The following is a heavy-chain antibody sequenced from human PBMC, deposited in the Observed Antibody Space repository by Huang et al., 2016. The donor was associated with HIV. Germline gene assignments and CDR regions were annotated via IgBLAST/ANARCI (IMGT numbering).Heavy chain of an antibody. D-gene: IGHD3-10*01. CDR1: GGSIRSDNYY. V-gene: IGHV4-39*01. CDR2: LYLRGVT. J-gene: IGHJ4*02. Sequence: QLQLQESGPGLVKPSETLSLTCTVSGGSIRSDNYYWGWLRPPPGKGLEWIGSLYLRGVTYYNPSLKSRVTITVDTAKNQFSLKMRSVTAADTAVYYCARLPGSITMIRGVITDPYWGQGTLVTVSS. CDR3: ARLPGSITMIRGVITDPY.